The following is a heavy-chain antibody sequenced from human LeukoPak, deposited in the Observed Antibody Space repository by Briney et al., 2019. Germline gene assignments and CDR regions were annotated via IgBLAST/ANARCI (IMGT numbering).Heavy chain of an antibody. CDR2: IRSKAYGETP. J-gene: IGHJ4*02. CDR3: TTVNY. V-gene: IGHV3-49*02. Sequence: WIRQAPGKGLEWVGFIRSKAYGETPEYAASVKGRFTSSRGDSNTIAYLQMNSLKTEDTAVYYCTTVNYWGQGTLVTVSS.